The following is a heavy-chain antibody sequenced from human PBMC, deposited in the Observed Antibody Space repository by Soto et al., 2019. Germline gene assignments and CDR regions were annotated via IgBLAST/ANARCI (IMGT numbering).Heavy chain of an antibody. V-gene: IGHV1-69*01. D-gene: IGHD2-15*01. CDR2: IIPIFGTA. CDR1: GGTFSSYA. J-gene: IGHJ4*02. Sequence: QVQLVQSGAEVKKPGSSVKVSCKASGGTFSSYAISWVRQAPGQGLEWMGGIIPIFGTANYAQKFQGRVTITADESTSTGYMELSSLRSEDTAVYYCARGDEGYCSGGNCYVAGYWGQGTLVTVSS. CDR3: ARGDEGYCSGGNCYVAGY.